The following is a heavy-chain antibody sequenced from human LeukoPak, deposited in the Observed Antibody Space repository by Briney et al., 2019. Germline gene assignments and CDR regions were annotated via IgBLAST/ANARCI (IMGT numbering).Heavy chain of an antibody. Sequence: SQTLSLTCTVSGGSISSGDYYWSWIRQPPGKGLEWIGYIYYSGSAYYNPSLKSRVTISVDTSKNQFSLKLSSVTAADTAVYYCAREGSGWYGYYFDYWGQGTLVTVSS. V-gene: IGHV4-30-4*08. D-gene: IGHD6-19*01. CDR1: GGSISSGDYY. CDR3: AREGSGWYGYYFDY. J-gene: IGHJ4*02. CDR2: IYYSGSA.